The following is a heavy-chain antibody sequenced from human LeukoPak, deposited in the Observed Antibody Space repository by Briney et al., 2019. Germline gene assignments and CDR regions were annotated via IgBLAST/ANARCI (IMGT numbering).Heavy chain of an antibody. J-gene: IGHJ2*01. CDR2: INSDGSGT. CDR1: GFTFKNFW. D-gene: IGHD2-21*01. CDR3: ASGFPVAAADWYFDL. Sequence: GGSLRLSCAASGFTFKNFWMHWVRQAPGKGLVWVSRINSDGSGTSYADSVKGRFTISRDNAMNTLYLQMTSLRVEDTAVYYCASGFPVAAADWYFDLWGRGTLVTVSS. V-gene: IGHV3-74*01.